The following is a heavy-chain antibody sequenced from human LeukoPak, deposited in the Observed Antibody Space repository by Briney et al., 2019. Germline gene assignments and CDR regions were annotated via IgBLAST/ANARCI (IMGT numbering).Heavy chain of an antibody. D-gene: IGHD6-13*01. Sequence: GGSLRLSCAASGFTFSRYWMHWVRQAPGKGLVWVSRINSDGSSTTYADSVKGRFTISRDNAKNALYLQMNSLRAEDTAVYYCAPTRGSSSWPFDYWGQGTLVTVSS. CDR3: APTRGSSSWPFDY. CDR1: GFTFSRYW. V-gene: IGHV3-74*01. CDR2: INSDGSST. J-gene: IGHJ4*02.